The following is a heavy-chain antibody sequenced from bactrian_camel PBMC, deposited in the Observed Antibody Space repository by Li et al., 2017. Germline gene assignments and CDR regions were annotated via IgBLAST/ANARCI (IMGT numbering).Heavy chain of an antibody. V-gene: IGHV3S40*01. CDR1: GFTFSSYD. D-gene: IGHD2*01. CDR2: INDRGDQT. J-gene: IGHJ4*01. Sequence: VQLVESGGGLVEPGGSLRLSCAASGFTFSSYDMSWVRQAPGEHPQWISAINDRGDQTYYDDSVKGRFTISRDNAKNTLYLELNRVRPDDTAMYYCGKGNEATNRGPGTQVTVS. CDR3: GKGNEATN.